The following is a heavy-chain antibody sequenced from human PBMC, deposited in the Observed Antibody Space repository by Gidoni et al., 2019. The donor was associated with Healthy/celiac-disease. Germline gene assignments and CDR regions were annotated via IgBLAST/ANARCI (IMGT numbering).Heavy chain of an antibody. Sequence: EVQLLESGGGLVQPGGSLRLSCAASGFTFSSYAMSWVRQAPGKGLEWVSAISGSGGSTYYADYVKGRFTISRDNSKNTLYLQMNSLRAEDTAVYYCAKNLGGSGWSPLDYWGQGTLVTVSS. J-gene: IGHJ4*02. CDR2: ISGSGGST. D-gene: IGHD6-19*01. CDR3: AKNLGGSGWSPLDY. V-gene: IGHV3-23*01. CDR1: GFTFSSYA.